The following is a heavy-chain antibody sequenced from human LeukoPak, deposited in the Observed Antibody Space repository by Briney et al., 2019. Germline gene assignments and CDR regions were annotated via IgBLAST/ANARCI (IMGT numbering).Heavy chain of an antibody. D-gene: IGHD3-22*01. CDR2: IYYSGST. CDR1: GGSISSGDYY. J-gene: IGHJ4*02. CDR3: ASGWLSDYFDY. Sequence: SQTLSLTCTVSGGSISSGDYYWSWIRQPPGKGLERIGYIYYSGSTYYNPSLKSRVTISVDTSKNQFSLKLSSVTAADTAVYYCASGWLSDYFDYWGQGTLVTVSS. V-gene: IGHV4-30-4*08.